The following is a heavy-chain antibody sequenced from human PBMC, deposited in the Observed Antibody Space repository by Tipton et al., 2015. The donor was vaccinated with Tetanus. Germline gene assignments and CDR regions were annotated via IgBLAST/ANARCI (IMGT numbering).Heavy chain of an antibody. V-gene: IGHV4-34*01. D-gene: IGHD3-10*01. CDR2: IYYSGST. CDR1: GGSFSGYY. J-gene: IGHJ3*02. CDR3: ARANYYGSGSYYTTRAFDI. Sequence: TLSLTCAVYGGSFSGYYWSWIRQPPGKGLEWIGSIYYSGSTYYNPSLKSRVTISVDTSKNQFSLKLSSVTAADTAVYYCARANYYGSGSYYTTRAFDIWGQGTMVTVSS.